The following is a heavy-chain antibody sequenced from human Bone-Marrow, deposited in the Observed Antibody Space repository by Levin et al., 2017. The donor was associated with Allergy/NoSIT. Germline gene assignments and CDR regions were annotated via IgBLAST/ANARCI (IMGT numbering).Heavy chain of an antibody. J-gene: IGHJ3*02. D-gene: IGHD2-2*01. CDR2: IYYSGST. V-gene: IGHV4-59*01. Sequence: SETLSLTCTVSAGSINNDYWSYWSWIRQPPGKGLEWIGCIYYSGSTNYNASLKSRITISLDTSKNQFSLKLSSVTAADTAVYYCARAVGYCSTTSCYAERLAFDIWGQGTMVTVSS. CDR1: AGSINNDY. CDR3: ARAVGYCSTTSCYAERLAFDI.